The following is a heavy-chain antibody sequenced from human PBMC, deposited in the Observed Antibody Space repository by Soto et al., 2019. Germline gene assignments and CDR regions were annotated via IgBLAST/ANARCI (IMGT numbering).Heavy chain of an antibody. V-gene: IGHV3-72*01. D-gene: IGHD1-26*01. J-gene: IGHJ5*02. CDR3: ARSGTYSFDP. CDR2: SRNKANSYTI. Sequence: GGSLRLSCAASGFTFSDLYIDWVRQAPGKGLELVGRSRNKANSYTIEYGASVKGRFTISRDDSQNSLYLQMNSLKTEDTAVYYCARSGTYSFDPWGQGTLVTVSS. CDR1: GFTFSDLY.